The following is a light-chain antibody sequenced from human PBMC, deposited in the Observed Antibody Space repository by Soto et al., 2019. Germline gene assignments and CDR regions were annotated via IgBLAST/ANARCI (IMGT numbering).Light chain of an antibody. V-gene: IGLV1-44*01. J-gene: IGLJ3*02. CDR3: AAWDDRLNGWV. CDR1: SSNIGSYT. CDR2: SNN. Sequence: QTVLTQPPSASGTPGQRVTISCSGSSSNIGSYTVNWHQQLPGTAPKLLIYSNNQRPSGVPDRFSGAKSGTSGSLAISGLQSEDEADYYCAAWDDRLNGWVFGGGTKLTVL.